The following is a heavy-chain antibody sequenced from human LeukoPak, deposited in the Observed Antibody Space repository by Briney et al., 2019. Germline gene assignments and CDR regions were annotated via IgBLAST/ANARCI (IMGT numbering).Heavy chain of an antibody. D-gene: IGHD6-19*01. CDR1: GVSTTNGIYY. J-gene: IGHJ4*02. CDR3: ARHAEYNSGWHFYLDH. CDR2: GHNVGCT. V-gene: IGHV4-39*01. Sequence: PSETLSLTCTVSGVSTTNGIYYWAWIRQPPGKGLGWIGSGHNVGCTYYNLSLRSRVTMSIDTSKNQLSLRLNSVTAADTAVYYCARHAEYNSGWHFYLDHWGQGILVTVSS.